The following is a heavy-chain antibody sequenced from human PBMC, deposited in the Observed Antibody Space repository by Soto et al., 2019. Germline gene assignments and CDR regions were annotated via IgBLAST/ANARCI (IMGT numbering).Heavy chain of an antibody. Sequence: ASVKVSCKASGYTFTSYAMHWVRQAPGQRLEWMGWINAGNGNTKYSQKFQGRVTITRDTSASTAYMELSSLRSEDTAVYYCARSVSSWGYCSGGSCYSWFDPWGQGTLVTVSS. J-gene: IGHJ5*02. CDR3: ARSVSSWGYCSGGSCYSWFDP. CDR1: GYTFTSYA. CDR2: INAGNGNT. D-gene: IGHD2-15*01. V-gene: IGHV1-3*01.